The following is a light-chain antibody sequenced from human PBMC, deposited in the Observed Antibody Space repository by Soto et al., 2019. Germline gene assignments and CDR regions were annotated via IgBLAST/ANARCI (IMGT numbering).Light chain of an antibody. CDR3: QQHLGRHT. CDR1: QSVNAY. V-gene: IGKV3-11*01. J-gene: IGKJ1*01. Sequence: VLTQSASTLSLSQWERATLSCRASQSVNAYLAWYQQKPGQAPRLLIYDASVRATGIPARFSGSGSGTDFTLTISSLEPEDSAVYYCQQHLGRHTFGQGTKVDIK. CDR2: DAS.